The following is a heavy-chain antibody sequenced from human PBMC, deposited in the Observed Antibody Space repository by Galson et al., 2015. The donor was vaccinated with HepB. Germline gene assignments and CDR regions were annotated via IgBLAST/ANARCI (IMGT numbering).Heavy chain of an antibody. D-gene: IGHD1-26*01. CDR3: ARGGWGSGSYWAGYFDY. CDR1: GFTFSSYA. V-gene: IGHV3-30-3*01. J-gene: IGHJ4*02. CDR2: ISYDGSNK. Sequence: SLRLSCAASGFTFSSYAMHWVRQAPGKGLEWVAVISYDGSNKYYADSVKGRFTISRDNSKNTLYLQMNSLRAEDTAVYYCARGGWGSGSYWAGYFDYWGQGTLVTVSS.